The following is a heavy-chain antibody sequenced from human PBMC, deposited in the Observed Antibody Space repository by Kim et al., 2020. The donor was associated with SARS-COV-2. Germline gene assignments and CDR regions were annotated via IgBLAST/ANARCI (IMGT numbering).Heavy chain of an antibody. D-gene: IGHD3-22*01. V-gene: IGHV3-53*01. CDR1: GFTVSSNY. J-gene: IGHJ6*04. Sequence: GGSLRLSCAASGFTVSSNYMSWVRQAPGKGLEWVSVIYSGGSTYYADSVKGRFTISRDNSKNTLYLQMNSLRAEDTAVYYCARGWGGYYDSSGYYQLYYYYYGMDVWGEGTTGTVSS. CDR3: ARGWGGYYDSSGYYQLYYYYYGMDV. CDR2: IYSGGST.